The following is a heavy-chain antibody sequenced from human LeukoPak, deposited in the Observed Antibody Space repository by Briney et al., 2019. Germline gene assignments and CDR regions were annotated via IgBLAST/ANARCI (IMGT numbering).Heavy chain of an antibody. CDR1: GGSISSSNW. J-gene: IGHJ4*02. CDR3: ARATIYGSGSYPVDY. V-gene: IGHV4-4*02. CDR2: IYHSGST. Sequence: SGTLSLTCAVSGGSISSSNWWSWVRQPPGKGLEWIGEIYHSGSTNYNPSLKSRVTISVDKSKNQFSLKLSSVTAADTAVYYCARATIYGSGSYPVDYWGQGTLVTVSS. D-gene: IGHD3-10*01.